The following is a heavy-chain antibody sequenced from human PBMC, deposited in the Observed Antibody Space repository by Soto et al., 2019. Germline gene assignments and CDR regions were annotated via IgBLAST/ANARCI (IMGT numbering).Heavy chain of an antibody. D-gene: IGHD6-19*01. CDR1: GFMFSAYA. V-gene: IGHV3-30*04. CDR2: ISYDGTNK. Sequence: PGGSLRLSCAASGFMFSAYAMLWVRQAPGKGLEWVAAISYDGTNKYYADSIKGRFTISRDNSANTLFLQVNSLRREDTAMYYCARDPSPYTSGWYGIDFRRNGTLVTVSS. J-gene: IGHJ4*01. CDR3: ARDPSPYTSGWYGIDF.